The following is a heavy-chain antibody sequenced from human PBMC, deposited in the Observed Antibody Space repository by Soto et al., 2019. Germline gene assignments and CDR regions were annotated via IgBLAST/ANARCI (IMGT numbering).Heavy chain of an antibody. Sequence: QVQLQQWGAGLLKPSETLSLTCAVYGGSFSGYYWSWIRQPPGKGLEWIGEINHSGSTNYNPSLKNRVTISVDTSKNQFSLKLSSVTAADTAVYYCARSRYDSSGYYRYYYYGMDVWGQGTTVTVSS. CDR3: ARSRYDSSGYYRYYYYGMDV. V-gene: IGHV4-34*01. CDR1: GGSFSGYY. CDR2: INHSGST. D-gene: IGHD3-22*01. J-gene: IGHJ6*02.